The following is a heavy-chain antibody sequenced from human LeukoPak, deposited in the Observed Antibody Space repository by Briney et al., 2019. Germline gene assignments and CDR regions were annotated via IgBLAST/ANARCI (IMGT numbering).Heavy chain of an antibody. V-gene: IGHV4-30-4*01. D-gene: IGHD3-22*01. Sequence: SQTLSLTCTVSGGSISSGDYYWGWIRQPPGKGLEWFGYIYYSGSTYYNPSLESRLTITVDTSKKQFSLQLSSVTAEDTAVYYCANAPLSYYYDSSGYYYDYWGQRTLVTASS. CDR2: IYYSGST. CDR1: GGSISSGDYY. CDR3: ANAPLSYYYDSSGYYYDY. J-gene: IGHJ4*02.